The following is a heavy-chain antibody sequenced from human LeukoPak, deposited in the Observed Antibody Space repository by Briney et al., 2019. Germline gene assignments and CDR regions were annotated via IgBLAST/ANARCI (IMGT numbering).Heavy chain of an antibody. V-gene: IGHV4-59*01. CDR1: GASISTYY. CDR2: IYYSGNT. CDR3: ARVGQGNFDY. Sequence: HSETLSLTCTVSGASISTYYWSWIRQPPGKGLEWIGYIYYSGNTKYDPSLKSRVTISVDTSKNQFSLNLSSVTAADTAVYYCARVGQGNFDYWGQGTLVTVSS. D-gene: IGHD3-10*01. J-gene: IGHJ4*02.